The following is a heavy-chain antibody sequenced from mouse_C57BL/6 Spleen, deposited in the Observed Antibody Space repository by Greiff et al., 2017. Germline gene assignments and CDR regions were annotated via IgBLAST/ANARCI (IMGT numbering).Heavy chain of an antibody. V-gene: IGHV1-15*01. CDR1: GYTFTDYE. CDR2: IDPETGGT. J-gene: IGHJ3*01. CDR3: TKTAQATSSFAY. D-gene: IGHD3-2*02. Sequence: QVQLQQSGAELVRPGASVTLSCKASGYTFTDYEMHWVKQTPVHGLEWIGAIDPETGGTAYNQKFKGKAILTADKSSSTAYMELRSLTSEDSAVYYCTKTAQATSSFAYWGQGTLVTVSA.